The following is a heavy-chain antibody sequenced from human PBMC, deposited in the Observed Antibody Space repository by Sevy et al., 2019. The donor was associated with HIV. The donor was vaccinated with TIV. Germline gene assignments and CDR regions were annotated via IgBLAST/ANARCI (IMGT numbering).Heavy chain of an antibody. J-gene: IGHJ6*02. V-gene: IGHV3-49*03. D-gene: IGHD2-2*01. CDR2: IRSKAYGGTT. CDR3: TRDFKDLVPASGYYYYGMDV. CDR1: GFTFGDYA. Sequence: GGSLRLSCTASGFTFGDYAMSWFRQAPGKGLEWVGFIRSKAYGGTTKYAASVKGRFTISRDDSKSIAYLQMNSLKTEGTAVYYCTRDFKDLVPASGYYYYGMDVWGQGTTVTVSS.